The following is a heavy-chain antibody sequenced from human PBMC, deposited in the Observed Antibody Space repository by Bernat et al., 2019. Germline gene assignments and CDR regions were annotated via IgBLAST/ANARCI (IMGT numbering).Heavy chain of an antibody. CDR2: MYSGDNT. V-gene: IGHV3-66*02. Sequence: EVQLVESGGGLVQPGGSLRLSCAASGFTVSSSYMNWVRQTPGKGLEWVSVMYSGDNTYYADSVKGRFTISRDNSKNTLYLQMNSLRVEDTAVYYCARDDTSGYIDYWGQGTLVTVSS. CDR1: GFTVSSSY. J-gene: IGHJ4*02. CDR3: ARDDTSGYIDY. D-gene: IGHD3-22*01.